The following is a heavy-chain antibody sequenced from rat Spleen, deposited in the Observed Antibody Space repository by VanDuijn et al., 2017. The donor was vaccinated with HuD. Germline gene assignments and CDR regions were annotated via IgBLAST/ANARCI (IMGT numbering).Heavy chain of an antibody. CDR3: ARHGLLHLYWYFDF. V-gene: IGHV5S14*01. CDR1: GFTFSNYG. Sequence: EVQLVESGGGLVQPGRSLKLSCAASGFTFSNYGMHWIRQTPTKGLEWVASISTGGGNTYYRDSVKGRFTISRDNAKNTQYLQMDSLGSEDTATYYCARHGLLHLYWYFDFWGPGTMVTVSS. CDR2: ISTGGGNT. J-gene: IGHJ1*01. D-gene: IGHD1-1*01.